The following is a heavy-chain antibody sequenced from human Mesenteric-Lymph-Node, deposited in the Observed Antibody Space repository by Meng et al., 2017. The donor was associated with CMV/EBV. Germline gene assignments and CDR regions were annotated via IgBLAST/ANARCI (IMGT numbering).Heavy chain of an antibody. CDR2: ISSSSSYI. V-gene: IGHV3-21*01. CDR1: GFTFSSYS. CDR3: ARDASYYDSSGYFGY. J-gene: IGHJ4*02. D-gene: IGHD3-22*01. Sequence: GGSLRLSCAASGFTFSSYSMNWVRQAPGKGLEWVSSISSSSSYIYYADSVKGRFTISRDNAKNSLYLQMNSLRAEDTAVYYCARDASYYDSSGYFGYWGQGTLVTVSS.